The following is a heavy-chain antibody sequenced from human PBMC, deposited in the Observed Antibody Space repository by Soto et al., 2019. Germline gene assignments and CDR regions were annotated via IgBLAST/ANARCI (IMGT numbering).Heavy chain of an antibody. V-gene: IGHV1-2*02. CDR3: ARDFFKDGYNLDY. J-gene: IGHJ4*02. CDR2: INPNSGGT. D-gene: IGHD5-12*01. CDR1: GYTFTGYY. Sequence: ASVKVSCKASGYTFTGYYMHWVRQAPGQGLEWMGWINPNSGGTNYAQKFQGRVTMTRDTSISTAYMELSRLRSDDTAVYYCARDFFKDGYNLDYWGQGTLVTASS.